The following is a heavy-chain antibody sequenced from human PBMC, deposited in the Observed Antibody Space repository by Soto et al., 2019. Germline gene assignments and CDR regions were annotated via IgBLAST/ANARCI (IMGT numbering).Heavy chain of an antibody. CDR3: ARVKWRRVPSYVDY. D-gene: IGHD5-12*01. CDR2: IYYSGST. Sequence: SETLSLTCTVSGGSISRGDYYWSWIRQPTGKGLEWIGYIYYSGSTYYNPSLKSRVTISVDTSKNQFSLKLSSVTAADTAVYYCARVKWRRVPSYVDYWGQGTLVTVST. V-gene: IGHV4-30-4*01. J-gene: IGHJ4*02. CDR1: GGSISRGDYY.